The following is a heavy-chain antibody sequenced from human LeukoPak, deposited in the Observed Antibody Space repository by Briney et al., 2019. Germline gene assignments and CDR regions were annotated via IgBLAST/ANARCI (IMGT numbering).Heavy chain of an antibody. D-gene: IGHD3-10*01. J-gene: IGHJ5*02. CDR3: ARGRKVTMVRGVRRWFDP. V-gene: IGHV4-39*01. CDR1: GGSISSSSYY. CDR2: VYYSGIT. Sequence: KPSETLSLTCTVSGGSISSSSYYWGWIRQPPGKGLEWIGSVYYSGITYYNPSLKSRVTISVDTSKNQFSLNLSSETAADTAVYYCARGRKVTMVRGVRRWFDPWGQGTLVTVSS.